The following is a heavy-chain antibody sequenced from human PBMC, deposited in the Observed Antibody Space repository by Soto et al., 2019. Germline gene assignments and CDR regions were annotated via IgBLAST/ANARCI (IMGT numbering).Heavy chain of an antibody. Sequence: QVQLQESGPGLVKPSETLSLTCTVSGGSISSYYWSWIRQPPGKGLEWIGYIYYSGSTNYNPSPKGRVTISVDTSKNQFSLKLSSVSAADTAVCYCARDSEAALYFDYWGQGTLVTVSS. J-gene: IGHJ4*02. V-gene: IGHV4-59*01. CDR1: GGSISSYY. CDR2: IYYSGST. CDR3: ARDSEAALYFDY. D-gene: IGHD6-13*01.